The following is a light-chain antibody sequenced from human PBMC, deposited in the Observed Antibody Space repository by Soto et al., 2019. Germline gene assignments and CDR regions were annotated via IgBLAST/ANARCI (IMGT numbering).Light chain of an antibody. CDR1: QTIKNY. V-gene: IGKV1-39*01. CDR3: QQYYSYPLT. CDR2: AAS. Sequence: DIQMTQSPSSLSASVGDRVTITCRASQTIKNYLNWYRQRPGKAPEFLIYAASSLQSGVPSRFSGSGSGTDFTLTISCLQSEDFATYYCQQYYSYPLTFGGGTKVDIK. J-gene: IGKJ4*01.